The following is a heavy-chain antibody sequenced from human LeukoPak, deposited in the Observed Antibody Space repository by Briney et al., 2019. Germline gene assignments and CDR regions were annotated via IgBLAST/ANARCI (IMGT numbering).Heavy chain of an antibody. CDR3: ASRGYCSGGSCYSTREPIDY. CDR1: GGSISSSSYY. CDR2: IYYSGST. Sequence: SETLSLTCTVSGGSISSSSYYWGWIRQPPGKGLEWIGSIYYSGSTYYNPSLKSLVTISVDTSKNQFSLKLRSVTAADTAVYYCASRGYCSGGSCYSTREPIDYWGQGTLVTVSS. V-gene: IGHV4-39*01. J-gene: IGHJ4*02. D-gene: IGHD2-15*01.